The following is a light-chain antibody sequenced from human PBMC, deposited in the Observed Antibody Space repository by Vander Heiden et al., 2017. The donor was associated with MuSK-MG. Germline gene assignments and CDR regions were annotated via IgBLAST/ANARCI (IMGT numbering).Light chain of an antibody. Sequence: QSVLTQPPSVSAAPGQKVTISCSGSSSNIGNNYVSWYQQLPGTAPKLRSYDNNKRPSGIPDRFSGSKSGTSATLGITGLQTGDEADYYCGTWDSSLSAFVVFGGGTKLTVL. V-gene: IGLV1-51*01. CDR2: DNN. J-gene: IGLJ2*01. CDR1: SSNIGNNY. CDR3: GTWDSSLSAFVV.